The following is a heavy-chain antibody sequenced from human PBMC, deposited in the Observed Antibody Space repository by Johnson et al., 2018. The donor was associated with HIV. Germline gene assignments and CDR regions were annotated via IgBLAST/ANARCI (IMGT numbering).Heavy chain of an antibody. D-gene: IGHD3-3*01. Sequence: VHLVESGGGVVPPGGSLRLSCAASGFTVSSTYMSWVRQAPGKGLEWVGRITSKTDGGTTDYAAPVKGRFTISRDNAKNSLYLQMNSLRAEDTAVYYCAKDSPSSIQFLEWFPFFDIWGRGTMVTVSS. V-gene: IGHV3-15*01. CDR1: GFTVSSTY. CDR3: AKDSPSSIQFLEWFPFFDI. CDR2: ITSKTDGGTT. J-gene: IGHJ3*02.